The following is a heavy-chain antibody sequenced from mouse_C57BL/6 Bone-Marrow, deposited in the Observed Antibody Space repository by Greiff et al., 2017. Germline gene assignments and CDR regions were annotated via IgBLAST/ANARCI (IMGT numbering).Heavy chain of an antibody. V-gene: IGHV1-59*01. CDR3: ADGLGWFAY. J-gene: IGHJ3*01. D-gene: IGHD4-1*01. CDR1: GYTFTSYW. CDR2: IDPSDSYT. Sequence: QVQLQQPGAELVRPGTSVTLSCKASGYTFTSYWMHWVKQRPGQGLEWIGVIDPSDSYTNYNQKFKGKATLTVDTSSSTAFMQLSSLTSEDSAVYYCADGLGWFAYWGQGTLVTVSA.